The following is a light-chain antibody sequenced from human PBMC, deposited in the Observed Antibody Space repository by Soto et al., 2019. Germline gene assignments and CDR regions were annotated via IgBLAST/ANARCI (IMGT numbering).Light chain of an antibody. Sequence: QSVLTQPPSVSGAPGQTITMSCTGSGSNVGASYDVHWYQVLPGAGPRLLIYKNNNRPSGVPDRFSGSKSGTSASLAITGLRAEDEADYYCCSYARGSRAFGGGTKLTVL. J-gene: IGLJ3*02. V-gene: IGLV1-40*01. CDR1: GSNVGASYD. CDR3: CSYARGSRA. CDR2: KNN.